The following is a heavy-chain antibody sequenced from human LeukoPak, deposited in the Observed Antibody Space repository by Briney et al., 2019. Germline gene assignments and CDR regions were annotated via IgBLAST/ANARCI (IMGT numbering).Heavy chain of an antibody. D-gene: IGHD5-18*01. V-gene: IGHV4-39*07. Sequence: SETLSLTCTVSGGSISSSSYYWGWIRQPPGKGLEWIGSIYYSGNTYYNPSLKSRVTISVDTSKNQFSLKLSSVTAADTAVYYCARDDVDTAIFDIWGQGTMVTVSS. CDR3: ARDDVDTAIFDI. CDR1: GGSISSSSYY. J-gene: IGHJ3*02. CDR2: IYYSGNT.